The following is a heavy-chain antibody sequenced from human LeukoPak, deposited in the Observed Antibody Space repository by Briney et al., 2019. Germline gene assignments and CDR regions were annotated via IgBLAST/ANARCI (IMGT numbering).Heavy chain of an antibody. J-gene: IGHJ4*02. CDR3: ARLFRLVPGYYFAY. CDR1: GYSISSGYY. V-gene: IGHV4-38-2*01. CDR2: IYHSGST. D-gene: IGHD6-19*01. Sequence: SETLSLTCAVSGYSISSGYYWGWIRQPPGKGLEWIGSIYHSGSTYYNPSLKSRVTISVDTSKNQFSLKLSSVTAADTAVYYSARLFRLVPGYYFAYWGQGTLVIVTS.